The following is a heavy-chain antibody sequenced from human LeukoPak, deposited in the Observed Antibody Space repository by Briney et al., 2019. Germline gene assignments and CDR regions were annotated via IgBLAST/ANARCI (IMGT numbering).Heavy chain of an antibody. D-gene: IGHD2-15*01. J-gene: IGHJ3*02. CDR3: ARGGYCSGGSCYLGAFDI. Sequence: GESLKISCKGSGYSFTSYWIGWVRQMPGKGLEWMGIIYPGDSDTRYSPPFQGQVTISADKSISTAYLQWSSLKASDTAMYYCARGGYCSGGSCYLGAFDIWGQGTMVTVSS. V-gene: IGHV5-51*01. CDR2: IYPGDSDT. CDR1: GYSFTSYW.